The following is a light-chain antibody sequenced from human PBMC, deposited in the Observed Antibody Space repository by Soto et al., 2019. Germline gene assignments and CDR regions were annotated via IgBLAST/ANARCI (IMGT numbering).Light chain of an antibody. CDR1: QTINNN. Sequence: MSQAPATVSVTPGERATLSCRASQTINNNVAWYQLKDGQVPRLVIYDASTRATDIPARFSGSGSGTEFTLTISSLQSEDFAEYHCQQYNNWPQTFGQGTKVDIK. V-gene: IGKV3-15*01. CDR3: QQYNNWPQT. J-gene: IGKJ1*01. CDR2: DAS.